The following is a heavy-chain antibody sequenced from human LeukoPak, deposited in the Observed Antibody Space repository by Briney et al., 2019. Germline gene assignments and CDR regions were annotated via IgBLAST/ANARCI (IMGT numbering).Heavy chain of an antibody. J-gene: IGHJ4*02. CDR3: ARGEDWRYGSGSYNPYYFGY. Sequence: GGSLRLSCAASGFTFSSYSMNWVRQAPGKGLEWVSSISSSSSYIYYADSVKGRFTISRDNAKNSLYLQMNSLRAEDTAVYYCARGEDWRYGSGSYNPYYFGYWGQGTLVTVSS. V-gene: IGHV3-21*01. CDR1: GFTFSSYS. D-gene: IGHD3-10*01. CDR2: ISSSSSYI.